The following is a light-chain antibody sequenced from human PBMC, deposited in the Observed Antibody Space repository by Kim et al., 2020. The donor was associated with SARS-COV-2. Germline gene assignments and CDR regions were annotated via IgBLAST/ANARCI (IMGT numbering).Light chain of an antibody. Sequence: SVKLACTLSSGHSSYAIAWHQQQPEKGPRYLMKLNSDGSHTKGDGIPDRFSGSSSGAERYLTISSLQSEDEADYYCQTWGTGIRVFGGGTQLTVL. J-gene: IGLJ2*01. CDR3: QTWGTGIRV. V-gene: IGLV4-69*01. CDR1: SGHSSYA. CDR2: LNSDGSH.